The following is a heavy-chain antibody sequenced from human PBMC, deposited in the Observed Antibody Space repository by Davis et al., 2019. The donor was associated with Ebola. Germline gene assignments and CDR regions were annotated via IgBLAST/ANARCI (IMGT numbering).Heavy chain of an antibody. Sequence: PSETLSLTCSVSGGSITSYYWSWIRQPPGKGLEWIGYIYYSGSTNYNPSLKSRPTISLDTSKNQFSLKLSSVTAADTAVYYCARGANILTDWGQGTLVTVSS. CDR1: GGSITSYY. V-gene: IGHV4-59*01. CDR3: ARGANILTD. J-gene: IGHJ4*02. D-gene: IGHD3-9*01. CDR2: IYYSGST.